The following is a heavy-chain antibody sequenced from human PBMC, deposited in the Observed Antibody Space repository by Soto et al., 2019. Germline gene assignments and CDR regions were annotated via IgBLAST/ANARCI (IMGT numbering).Heavy chain of an antibody. D-gene: IGHD3-16*01. V-gene: IGHV4-39*02. Sequence: SETLSLTCIVSGESISGTIYYWGWIRQPPGKGLEWIGSIYYSGSTYYNPSLKSRVTISVDTSKNHFSLKLTSVTAADTAVYYCARPGGSRQFHLASWGQGTQVTVSS. CDR3: ARPGGSRQFHLAS. CDR2: IYYSGST. CDR1: GESISGTIYY. J-gene: IGHJ1*01.